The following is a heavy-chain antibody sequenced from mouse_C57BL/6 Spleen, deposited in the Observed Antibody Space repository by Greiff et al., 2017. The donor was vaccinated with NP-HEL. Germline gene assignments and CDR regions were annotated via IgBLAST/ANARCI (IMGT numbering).Heavy chain of an antibody. D-gene: IGHD1-1*01. CDR3: ARRAPYYGSRVCYFDY. CDR1: GFTFSDYG. Sequence: EVKVVESGGGLVKPGGSLKLSCAASGFTFSDYGMHWVRQAPEKGLEWVAYISSGSSTIYYADTVKGRFTISRDNAKNTLFLQMTSLRSEDTAMYYCARRAPYYGSRVCYFDYWGQGTTLTVSS. V-gene: IGHV5-17*01. J-gene: IGHJ2*01. CDR2: ISSGSSTI.